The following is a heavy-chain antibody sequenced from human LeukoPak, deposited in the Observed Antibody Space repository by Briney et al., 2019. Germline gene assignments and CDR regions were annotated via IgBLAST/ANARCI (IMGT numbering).Heavy chain of an antibody. V-gene: IGHV4-39*01. Sequence: PSETLSLTCAVSDDPIRSSAYYWGWIRQPPGKGLEWIGSIYYSGSTYYNTSLKSRVTISIDTSKNQFSLKLSSVTAADTAVYYCASEPYGSGSFLGAFDIWGQGTMVTVSS. D-gene: IGHD3-10*01. CDR3: ASEPYGSGSFLGAFDI. CDR1: DDPIRSSAYY. J-gene: IGHJ3*02. CDR2: IYYSGST.